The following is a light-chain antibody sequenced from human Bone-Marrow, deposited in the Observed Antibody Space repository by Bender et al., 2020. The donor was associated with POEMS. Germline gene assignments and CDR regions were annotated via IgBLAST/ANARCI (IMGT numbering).Light chain of an antibody. CDR3: CSYAGNSNVA. Sequence: QSALTQPASVSGSPGQSITISCTGTSTAVGSNNHLSWYQHHPDKAPKVIIYDVSNRPSGISNRFSGSKSGNTASLTISGLQAEDEADYYCCSYAGNSNVAFGGGTKLTVL. CDR2: DVS. CDR1: STAVGSNNH. J-gene: IGLJ2*01. V-gene: IGLV2-23*02.